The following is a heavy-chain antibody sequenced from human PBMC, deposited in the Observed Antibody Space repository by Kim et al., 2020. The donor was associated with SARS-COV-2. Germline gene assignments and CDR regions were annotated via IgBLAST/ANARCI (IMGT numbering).Heavy chain of an antibody. J-gene: IGHJ4*01. CDR1: GGSFSGYY. D-gene: IGHD6-13*01. CDR3: ASLRANSSSWYLGVDY. CDR2: INHSGST. V-gene: IGHV4-34*01. Sequence: SETLSLTCAVYGGSFSGYYWSWIRQPPGKGLEWIGEINHSGSTNYNPSLKSRVTISVDTSKNQFSLKLSSVTAADTAVYYCASLRANSSSWYLGVDYWG.